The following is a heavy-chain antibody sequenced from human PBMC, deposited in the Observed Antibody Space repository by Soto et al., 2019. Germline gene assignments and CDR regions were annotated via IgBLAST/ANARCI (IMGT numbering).Heavy chain of an antibody. CDR1: GGSVSSGSYY. Sequence: PSETLSLTCTVSGGSVSSGSYYWSWIRQPPGKGLEWIGYIYYSGSTYYNPSLKSRVTISVDTSKNQFSLKLSSVTAADTAVYYCARAGRILFDPWGQGTLVTVSS. J-gene: IGHJ5*02. V-gene: IGHV4-61*01. CDR3: ARAGRILFDP. D-gene: IGHD3-10*01. CDR2: IYYSGST.